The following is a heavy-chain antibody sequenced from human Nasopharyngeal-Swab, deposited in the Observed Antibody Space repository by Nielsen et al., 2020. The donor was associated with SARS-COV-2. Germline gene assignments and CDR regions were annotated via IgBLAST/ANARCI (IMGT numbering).Heavy chain of an antibody. J-gene: IGHJ2*01. CDR3: ARGPYWYFDL. CDR2: IYSGGSST. Sequence: GESLKISCAASGFTFSSYAMSWVRQAPGKGLEWVSVIYSGGSSTYYADSVKGRFTISRDNSKNTLYLQMNSLRAEDTAVYYCARGPYWYFDLWGRGTLVTVSS. CDR1: GFTFSSYA. V-gene: IGHV3-23*03.